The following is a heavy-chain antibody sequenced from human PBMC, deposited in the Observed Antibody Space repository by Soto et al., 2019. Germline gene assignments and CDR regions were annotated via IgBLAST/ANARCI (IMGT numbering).Heavy chain of an antibody. V-gene: IGHV5-51*01. CDR3: ARQRCSSTTSCSGVWYFDY. CDR1: GYSFTNYW. J-gene: IGHJ4*02. D-gene: IGHD2-2*01. CDR2: IYPGDSDT. Sequence: EVQLVQSGAEVKKPGESLKISCKGSGYSFTNYWIGWVRLMPGKGLEWMGIIYPGDSDTRYSPSFQGQVTISADKSISTAYLQWSSLKASDTATYYCARQRCSSTTSCSGVWYFDYWGQGTLVIVSS.